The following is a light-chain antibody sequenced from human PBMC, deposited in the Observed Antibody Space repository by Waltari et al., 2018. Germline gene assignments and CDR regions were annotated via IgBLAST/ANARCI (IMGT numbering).Light chain of an antibody. V-gene: IGLV1-44*01. Sequence: QSVLTQPPSASGTPGQRVTVSCSGTNSNVGGSSLNWYQQLPGPAPKLLIYNGDQRPSGVPDRFSGSKSATSAYLAISDRQSEDEADYYCAAWDDRLKGWVFGGGTKVTVL. CDR2: NGD. CDR1: NSNVGGSS. CDR3: AAWDDRLKGWV. J-gene: IGLJ3*02.